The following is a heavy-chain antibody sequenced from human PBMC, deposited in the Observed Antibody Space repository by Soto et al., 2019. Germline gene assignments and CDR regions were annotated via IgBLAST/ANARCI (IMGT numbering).Heavy chain of an antibody. V-gene: IGHV3-23*01. J-gene: IGHJ6*02. D-gene: IGHD3-3*01. CDR1: VFTFISYA. CDR2: ISGSGGST. Sequence: PGWSLRLSCASSVFTFISYAMSWVRQAPGKGLEWVSAISGSGGSTYYADSVKGRFTISRDNSKNTLYLQMNSLRAEDTAVYYCAKSTIFGVSLYYYYYGMDVWGQGTTVTVSS. CDR3: AKSTIFGVSLYYYYYGMDV.